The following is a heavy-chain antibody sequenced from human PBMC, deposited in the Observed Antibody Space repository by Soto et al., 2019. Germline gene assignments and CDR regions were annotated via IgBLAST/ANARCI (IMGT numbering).Heavy chain of an antibody. Sequence: PGESLKISCKGSGYSFTSYFIAWVRQMPGKGLEWMGIIFPGDSDTRYSPSLQGQVTISADKSIGTAYLQWNSLKASDTTMYYCARHALGGNSGDAFDFWGQGTMVTGSS. CDR2: IFPGDSDT. D-gene: IGHD2-21*02. J-gene: IGHJ3*01. CDR3: ARHALGGNSGDAFDF. CDR1: GYSFTSYF. V-gene: IGHV5-51*01.